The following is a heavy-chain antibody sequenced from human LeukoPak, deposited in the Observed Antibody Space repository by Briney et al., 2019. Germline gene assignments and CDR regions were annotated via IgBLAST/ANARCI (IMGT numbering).Heavy chain of an antibody. D-gene: IGHD6-13*01. CDR1: GFAFSNYW. CDR3: LAGYYYYYMDV. CDR2: INTHGSST. Sequence: GGSLRLSCAASGFAFSNYWLHWVRQAPGKGLVWVARINTHGSSTNYADSVKGRFTISRDNAKNTLYLQMTSLSAEDTAVYYALAGYYYYYMDVWGQGTLVTVSS. V-gene: IGHV3-74*01. J-gene: IGHJ6*03.